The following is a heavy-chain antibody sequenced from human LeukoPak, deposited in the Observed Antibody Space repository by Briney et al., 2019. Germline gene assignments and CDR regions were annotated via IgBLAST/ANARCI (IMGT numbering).Heavy chain of an antibody. D-gene: IGHD5-12*01. CDR1: GFTFSSYE. V-gene: IGHV3-7*01. CDR3: ARDHTGYEYGSFTYHYQYMDV. J-gene: IGHJ6*03. CDR2: IKPDGGEK. Sequence: GGSLRLSCAASGFTFSSYEMNWVRQAPGKGLEWVANIKPDGGEKYYADSVKGRFTISRDNAKNSMYLQMNSLRADDTAAYYCARDHTGYEYGSFTYHYQYMDVWGKGTTVTVSS.